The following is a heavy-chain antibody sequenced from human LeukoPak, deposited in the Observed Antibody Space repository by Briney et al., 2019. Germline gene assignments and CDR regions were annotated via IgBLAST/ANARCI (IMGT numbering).Heavy chain of an antibody. CDR3: ARQYYDLWSGYYPIPEYYFDY. CDR1: GYSISSGYY. V-gene: IGHV4-38-2*01. J-gene: IGHJ4*02. Sequence: PSETLSLTCAVSGYSISSGYYWGWIRQPPGNGLEWIVSIYHSGSTYYNPSLKSRVTISVDTSKNQFSLKLSSVTAADTAVYYCARQYYDLWSGYYPIPEYYFDYWGQGTLVTVSS. CDR2: IYHSGST. D-gene: IGHD3-3*01.